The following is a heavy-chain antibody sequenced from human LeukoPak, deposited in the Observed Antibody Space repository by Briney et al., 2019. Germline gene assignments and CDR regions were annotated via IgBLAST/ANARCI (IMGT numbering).Heavy chain of an antibody. CDR1: GGSFSGYY. D-gene: IGHD3-10*01. CDR3: ASSYGSGSDPGNYYYYYMDV. V-gene: IGHV4-34*01. Sequence: SETLSLTCAVYGGSFSGYYWSWIRQPPGKGLEWIGEINHSGSTNYNPSLKSRVTISVDTSKNQFSLKLSSVTAADTAVYYCASSYGSGSDPGNYYYYYMDVWGKGTTVTISS. CDR2: INHSGST. J-gene: IGHJ6*03.